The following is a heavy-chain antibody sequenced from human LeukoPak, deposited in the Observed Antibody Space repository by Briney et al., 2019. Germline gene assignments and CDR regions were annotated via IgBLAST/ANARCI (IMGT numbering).Heavy chain of an antibody. CDR1: RFTFISYA. CDR3: AILPGYSSGWYEVNY. CDR2: ISVSGGST. J-gene: IGHJ4*02. Sequence: GGSLRLSCAASRFTFISYAMSWVRQAPGKELEWVSVISVSGGSTYYADAVKGRLTISRNNYRNTLYLQMNSPRAEDTGVYYCAILPGYSSGWYEVNYWGQGTLVTVSS. V-gene: IGHV3-23*01. D-gene: IGHD6-13*01.